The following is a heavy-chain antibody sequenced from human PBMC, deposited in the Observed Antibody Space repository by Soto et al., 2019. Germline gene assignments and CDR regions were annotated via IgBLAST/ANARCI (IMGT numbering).Heavy chain of an antibody. CDR1: GFTFNRYG. Sequence: QVQLVESGGGVVQPGRSLRLSCAASGFTFNRYGMHWVRQAPGKGLEWVAVIWFAGSNRDYAASVKGRFTISRDNSKNTLYLQMNSLRAEDTAVYYCARDGFSQGSYYFDYWGQGALVTVSS. V-gene: IGHV3-33*01. D-gene: IGHD5-12*01. CDR3: ARDGFSQGSYYFDY. CDR2: IWFAGSNR. J-gene: IGHJ4*02.